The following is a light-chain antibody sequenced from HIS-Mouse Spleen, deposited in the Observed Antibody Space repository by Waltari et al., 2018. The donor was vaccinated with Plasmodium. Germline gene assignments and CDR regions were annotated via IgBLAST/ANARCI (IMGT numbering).Light chain of an antibody. CDR1: SSDVGSYNL. Sequence: QSALTQPASVSGSPGQSITISCTGTSSDVGSYNLVPWYQQHPGKAPKLMFYEGSKRPSGVSNRVSGSKSGNTASLTISGLQAEDEADYYCCSYAGSSTFEVFGGGTKLTVL. V-gene: IGLV2-23*03. J-gene: IGLJ2*01. CDR3: CSYAGSSTFEV. CDR2: EGS.